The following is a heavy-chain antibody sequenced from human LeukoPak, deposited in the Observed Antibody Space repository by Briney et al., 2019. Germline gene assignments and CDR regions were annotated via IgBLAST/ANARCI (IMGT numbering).Heavy chain of an antibody. Sequence: SETLSLTCVVSGGSINSRDYYWSWIRQPAGKGLEWIGHIYESGNTYFNPSLKSRVTISLDRSRNQFSLKLTSMTAADTAMYYCARRSLNAFDIWGQGTMVTVSS. CDR1: GGSINSRDYY. CDR2: IYESGNT. V-gene: IGHV4-30-2*01. D-gene: IGHD2-15*01. J-gene: IGHJ3*02. CDR3: ARRSLNAFDI.